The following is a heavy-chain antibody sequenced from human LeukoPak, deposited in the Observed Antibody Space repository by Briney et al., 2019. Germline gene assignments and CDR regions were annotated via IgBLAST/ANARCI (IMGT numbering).Heavy chain of an antibody. J-gene: IGHJ4*02. D-gene: IGHD3-10*01. CDR3: ARDQTYSGSGIYTYFDY. CDR1: GGAITSGGYS. V-gene: IGHV4-30-2*01. Sequence: SQTLSLTCTVSGGAITSGGYSWNWIRQPPGKGLEWIGCIYDRGPAYYNPSLKSRFTISVDRPKNQFFLNVTSLTAADTAVYYCARDQTYSGSGIYTYFDYWGQGILVTVSS. CDR2: IYDRGPA.